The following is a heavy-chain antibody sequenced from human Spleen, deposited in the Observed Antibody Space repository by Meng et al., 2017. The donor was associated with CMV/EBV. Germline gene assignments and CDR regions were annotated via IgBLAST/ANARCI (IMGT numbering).Heavy chain of an antibody. Sequence: GFPFSNYAMNWLRQAPGKGLEWVSAIDRRSGTIYYADSVKGRFTISRDNSKNTLYLQMNSLRVEDTAVYYCAKPLVIEPFKDRWFDPWGQGTLVTVSS. D-gene: IGHD1-14*01. CDR1: GFPFSNYA. V-gene: IGHV3-23*01. J-gene: IGHJ5*02. CDR3: AKPLVIEPFKDRWFDP. CDR2: IDRRSGTI.